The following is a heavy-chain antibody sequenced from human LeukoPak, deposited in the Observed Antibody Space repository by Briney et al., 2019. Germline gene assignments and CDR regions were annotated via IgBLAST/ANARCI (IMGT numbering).Heavy chain of an antibody. CDR2: IYATDLT. V-gene: IGHV4-4*07. J-gene: IGHJ5*02. CDR1: GRSVRSVY. D-gene: IGHD3-10*01. CDR3: ARGFGSGTSPIDL. Sequence: SETLSLTCTVSGRSVRSVYWNWIRQSAGKGLEWIGRIYATDLTNYNPSLKSRVTLSVDMSKNELSLTLKSVTAADTAVYYCARGFGSGTSPIDLWGQGALVTVSS.